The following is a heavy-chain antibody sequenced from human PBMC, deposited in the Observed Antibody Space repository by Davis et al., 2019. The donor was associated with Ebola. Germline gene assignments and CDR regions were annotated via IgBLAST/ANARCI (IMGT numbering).Heavy chain of an antibody. Sequence: WIRQSPSRGLEWLGRVILKSGATNYAQKFQGRVTMTRDTSISTAYMELSSLKSDDTAVYYCARTTGRRSFDYWGQGTLVTVSS. J-gene: IGHJ4*02. CDR3: ARTTGRRSFDY. V-gene: IGHV1-2*06. CDR2: VILKSGAT. D-gene: IGHD4-11*01.